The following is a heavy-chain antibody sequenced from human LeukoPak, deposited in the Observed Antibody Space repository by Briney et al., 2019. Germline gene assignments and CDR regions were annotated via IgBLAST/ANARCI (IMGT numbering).Heavy chain of an antibody. J-gene: IGHJ4*02. CDR3: TTDKGSSGYYRYYFDY. D-gene: IGHD3-22*01. V-gene: IGHV3-15*01. CDR1: GFTFSNAW. CDR2: IKSKTDGGTT. Sequence: GGSLRLSCAASGFTFSNAWMSWVRQAPGKGLEWVGRIKSKTDGGTTDYAAPVKGRFTISRDDSKNTLYLQMNSLKTEDTAVYYCTTDKGSSGYYRYYFDYWGQGTLVTVSS.